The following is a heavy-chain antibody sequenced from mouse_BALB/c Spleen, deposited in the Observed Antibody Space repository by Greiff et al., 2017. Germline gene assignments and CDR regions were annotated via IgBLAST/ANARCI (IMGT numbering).Heavy chain of an antibody. D-gene: IGHD2-10*01. CDR1: GFTFSDYY. CDR2: ISDGGSYT. V-gene: IGHV5-4*02. J-gene: IGHJ3*01. Sequence: DVQLVESGGGLVKPGGSLKLSCAASGFTFSDYYMYWVRQTPEKRLEWVATISDGGSYTYYPDSVKGRFTISRDNAKNNLYLQMSSLKSEDTAMYYCARAPAYYGNPFAYWGQGTLVTVSA. CDR3: ARAPAYYGNPFAY.